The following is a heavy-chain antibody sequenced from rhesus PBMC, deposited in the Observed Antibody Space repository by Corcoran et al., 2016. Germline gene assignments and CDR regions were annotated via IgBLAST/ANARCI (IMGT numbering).Heavy chain of an antibody. V-gene: IGHV4S10*01. CDR2: IYGSSTSI. Sequence: QVQLQGSGPGVVKPSETLSLTCAVSGGSISDSYRWSWIRQPPGKGLEWIGYIYGSSTSINYNPSLKSRVTISKDTSKNQFSLKLSSVTAADTAVYYCARLRSGDYYSFDYWGQGVLVTVSS. J-gene: IGHJ4*01. CDR3: ARLRSGDYYSFDY. D-gene: IGHD3-34*01. CDR1: GGSISDSYR.